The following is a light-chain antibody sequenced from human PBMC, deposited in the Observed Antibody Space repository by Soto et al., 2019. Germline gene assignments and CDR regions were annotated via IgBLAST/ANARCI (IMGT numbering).Light chain of an antibody. J-gene: IGKJ4*01. CDR1: QSVSNN. CDR3: QQYSVWPLT. CDR2: GAS. Sequence: IVMTQSPATLSVSPGERATLSCRASQSVSNNLAWYKQKPGQGPRLLIFGASTRATGIPARFSGSGSEAEFALTISTLQSEDFAVYYCQQYSVWPLTFGGGTKVDI. V-gene: IGKV3D-15*01.